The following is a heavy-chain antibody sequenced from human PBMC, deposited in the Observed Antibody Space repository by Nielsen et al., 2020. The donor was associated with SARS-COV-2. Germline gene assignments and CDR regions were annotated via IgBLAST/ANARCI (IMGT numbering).Heavy chain of an antibody. CDR3: AKGPHYDFWSGYPYYYYSMDV. Sequence: SETLSLTCTVFGGSISSSSYYWGWIRQPPGKGLEWIGSIYYSGSTYYNPSLKSRVTISVDTSKNQFSLKLSSVTAADTAVYYCAKGPHYDFWSGYPYYYYSMDVWGQGTTVTVSS. J-gene: IGHJ6*02. V-gene: IGHV4-39*01. CDR2: IYYSGST. D-gene: IGHD3-3*01. CDR1: GGSISSSSYY.